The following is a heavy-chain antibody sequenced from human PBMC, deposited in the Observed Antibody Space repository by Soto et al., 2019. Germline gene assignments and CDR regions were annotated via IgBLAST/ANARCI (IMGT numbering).Heavy chain of an antibody. CDR2: IYHSGST. V-gene: IGHV4-38-2*02. Sequence: SETLSLTCAVSGYSISSGYYWGWIRQPPGKGLEWIGSIYHSGSTYYNPSLKSRVTISVDTSKNQFSLKLSSVTAADTAVYYCAREGYSYGSDFDYWGQGTLVTVS. CDR1: GYSISSGYY. J-gene: IGHJ4*02. CDR3: AREGYSYGSDFDY. D-gene: IGHD5-18*01.